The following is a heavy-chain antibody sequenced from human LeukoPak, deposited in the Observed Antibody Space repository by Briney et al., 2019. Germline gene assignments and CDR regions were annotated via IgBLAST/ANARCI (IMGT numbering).Heavy chain of an antibody. J-gene: IGHJ5*02. CDR2: INHSGST. Sequence: SETLSLTCTVSGGSISSSSYYWSWIRQPPGKGLEWIGEINHSGSTNYNPSLKSRVTISVDTSKNQFSLKLSSVTAADTAVYYCARPRSPSTARGWFDPWGQGTLVTVSS. D-gene: IGHD4-11*01. CDR1: GGSISSSSYY. CDR3: ARPRSPSTARGWFDP. V-gene: IGHV4-39*07.